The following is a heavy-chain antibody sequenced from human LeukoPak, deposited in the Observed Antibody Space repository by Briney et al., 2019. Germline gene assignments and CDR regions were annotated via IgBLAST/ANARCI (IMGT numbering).Heavy chain of an antibody. J-gene: IGHJ4*02. CDR1: GFTFSSYG. V-gene: IGHV3-33*01. D-gene: IGHD6-6*01. CDR3: AGGGDSSSPLFDY. Sequence: GRSLRLSCAASGFTFSSYGMHWVRQAPGKGLEWVAVIWYDGSNKYYADSVKGRFTISRDNSKNTLYLQMNSLRAEDTAVYYCAGGGDSSSPLFDYWGQGTLVTVSS. CDR2: IWYDGSNK.